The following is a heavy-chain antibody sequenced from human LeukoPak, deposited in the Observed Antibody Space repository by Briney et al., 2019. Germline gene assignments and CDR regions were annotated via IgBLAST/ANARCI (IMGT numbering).Heavy chain of an antibody. CDR1: GYTFTDYY. J-gene: IGHJ4*02. D-gene: IGHD2-15*01. CDR3: ARAKLLHCSYSTWLFDY. V-gene: IGHV1-2*02. CDR2: INPNDGDT. Sequence: ASVKVSCKASGYTFTDYYMHWVRQAPGQGFEWMGWINPNDGDTNYAQKFQGRVTMTRDTSISTAHMEVSRLRSDDTAVYYCARAKLLHCSYSTWLFDYWGQGTLV.